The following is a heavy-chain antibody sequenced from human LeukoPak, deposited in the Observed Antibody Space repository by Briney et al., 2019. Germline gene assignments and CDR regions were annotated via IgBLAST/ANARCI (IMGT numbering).Heavy chain of an antibody. D-gene: IGHD2-2*01. J-gene: IGHJ4*02. CDR2: ISGSGGGT. CDR3: AKPVGTRLPGDFDY. Sequence: GGSLRLSCAASGFTFSNYAMSWVRQAPGKGLGWVSAISGSGGGTYYADSVKGRFTISRDNSKNTLYLQMNSLRAEDTAVYYCAKPVGTRLPGDFDYWGREPWSPSPQ. V-gene: IGHV3-23*01. CDR1: GFTFSNYA.